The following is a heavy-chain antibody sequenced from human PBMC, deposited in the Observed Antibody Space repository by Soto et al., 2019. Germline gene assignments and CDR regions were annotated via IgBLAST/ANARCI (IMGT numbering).Heavy chain of an antibody. Sequence: SETLSLTCAVYGGSFSGYYWSWIRQPPGKGLEWIGEINHSGSTNYNPSLKSRVTISVDTSKNQFSLKLSSVTAADTAVYYRASSDCSGGSCYLYYFDYWGQGTLVTVSS. CDR3: ASSDCSGGSCYLYYFDY. J-gene: IGHJ4*02. V-gene: IGHV4-34*01. CDR2: INHSGST. CDR1: GGSFSGYY. D-gene: IGHD2-15*01.